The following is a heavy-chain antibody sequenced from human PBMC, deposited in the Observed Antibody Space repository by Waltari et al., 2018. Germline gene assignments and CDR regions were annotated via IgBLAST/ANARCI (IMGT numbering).Heavy chain of an antibody. CDR2: IYHSGRT. CDR3: ARDRAMGGYDSWFDP. D-gene: IGHD5-12*01. Sequence: QVQLQESGPGLVKPSGTLSLTCAVSGGSISSSNWWSWVRQPPGKGLEWIGEIYHSGRTNYNPALRSRVTISVDKSKNQFSLKLSSVTAADTAVYYCARDRAMGGYDSWFDPWGQGTLVTVSS. J-gene: IGHJ5*02. CDR1: GGSISSSNW. V-gene: IGHV4-4*02.